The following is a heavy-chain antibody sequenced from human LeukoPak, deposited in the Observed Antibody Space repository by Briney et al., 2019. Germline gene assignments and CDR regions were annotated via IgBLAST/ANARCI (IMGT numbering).Heavy chain of an antibody. CDR1: RGSISSGDYY. Sequence: PSETLSLTCTVSRGSISSGDYYWSWIRQPPGKGLEWIGYIYYSGSTYYNPSLKSRVTISVDTSKNQFSLKLSSVTAADTAVYYCARDSPYYYDSSGYFDYWGQGTLVTVSS. V-gene: IGHV4-30-4*01. D-gene: IGHD3-22*01. CDR3: ARDSPYYYDSSGYFDY. J-gene: IGHJ4*02. CDR2: IYYSGST.